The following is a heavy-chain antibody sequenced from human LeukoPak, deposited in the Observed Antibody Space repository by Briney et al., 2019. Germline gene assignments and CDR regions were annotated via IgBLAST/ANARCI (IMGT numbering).Heavy chain of an antibody. D-gene: IGHD6-19*01. CDR3: ATLPPYSSGWYDF. J-gene: IGHJ4*02. CDR2: ISSSSNTI. V-gene: IGHV3-48*04. CDR1: GFTVSTYS. Sequence: GGSLRLSCAASGFTVSTYSMNWVRQAPGKGLEWVSYISSSSNTIYYADSVKGRFTISRDNAKNSLYLQMNSLRIEDTAEYHCATLPPYSSGWYDFWGQGTLVTVSS.